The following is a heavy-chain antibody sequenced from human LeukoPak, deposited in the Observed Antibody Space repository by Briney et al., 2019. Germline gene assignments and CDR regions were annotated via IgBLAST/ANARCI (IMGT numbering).Heavy chain of an antibody. V-gene: IGHV1-8*01. CDR2: MNPNTGNR. J-gene: IGHJ4*02. CDR1: GYTFSTYE. CDR3: ARAPLEGSGSALSGDY. Sequence: VASVKVSCKASGYTFSTYEINWVRQATGQGLEWMGWMNPNTGNRGYAQKFQGRITMTRNTSISTAYMELSSLRSDDTAVYYCARAPLEGSGSALSGDYWGQGTLVTVSS. D-gene: IGHD3-10*01.